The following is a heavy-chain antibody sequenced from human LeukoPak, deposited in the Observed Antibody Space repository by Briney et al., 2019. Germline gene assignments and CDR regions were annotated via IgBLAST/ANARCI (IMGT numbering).Heavy chain of an antibody. CDR2: INPSGGST. D-gene: IGHD6-13*01. CDR3: ATDRSSSSWYLEYFQH. CDR1: GYTFTSYY. Sequence: GASVKVSCKASGYTFTSYYMHWVRQAPGQGLEWMGIINPSGGSTTYAQKFQGRVIMTGDTSTSTVYMELRSLRSEDTAVYYCATDRSSSSWYLEYFQHWGQGTLVTVSS. J-gene: IGHJ1*01. V-gene: IGHV1-46*01.